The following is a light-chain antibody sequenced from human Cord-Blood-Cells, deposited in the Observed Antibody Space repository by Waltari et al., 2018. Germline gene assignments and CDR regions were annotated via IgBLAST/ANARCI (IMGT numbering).Light chain of an antibody. CDR1: QDISNY. J-gene: IGKJ4*01. CDR3: QQYDNLPPLT. Sequence: DIQMTQSHSSLSASGGDRVTITFQASQDISNYLNWYQQKPGKAPKLLIYDASNLETGVPSMFSGSGSGTDFTFTISSLQPEDIATYYCQQYDNLPPLTFGGGTKVEIK. V-gene: IGKV1-33*01. CDR2: DAS.